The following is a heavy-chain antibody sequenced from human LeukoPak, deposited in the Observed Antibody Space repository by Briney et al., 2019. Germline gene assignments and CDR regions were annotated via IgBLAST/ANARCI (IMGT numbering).Heavy chain of an antibody. CDR2: INHSGST. Sequence: SETLSLTCAVYGRSFSGYYWSWIRQPPGKGLEWIGEINHSGSTNYNPSLKSRVTISVDTSKNQFSLKLSSVTAADTAVYYCARGDGISSGYSPFFDYWGQGTLVTVSS. D-gene: IGHD3-22*01. V-gene: IGHV4-34*01. J-gene: IGHJ4*02. CDR3: ARGDGISSGYSPFFDY. CDR1: GRSFSGYY.